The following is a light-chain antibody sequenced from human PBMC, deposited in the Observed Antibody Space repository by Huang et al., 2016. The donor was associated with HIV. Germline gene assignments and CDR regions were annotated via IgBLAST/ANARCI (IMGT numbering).Light chain of an antibody. CDR2: AAS. V-gene: IGKV1-17*03. J-gene: IGKJ1*01. CDR1: QDISNY. Sequence: DIQLTQSPSAMSASVGDRVSITGRASQDISNYLAWFQQKPGGAPKRLIYAASRLQSGVPSRFSASGSGTKFTLKISGLQPEDFATYYCLQHHGYPRTFGQGTKV. CDR3: LQHHGYPRT.